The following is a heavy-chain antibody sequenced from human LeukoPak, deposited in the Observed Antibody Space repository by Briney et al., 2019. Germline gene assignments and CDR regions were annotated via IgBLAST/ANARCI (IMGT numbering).Heavy chain of an antibody. CDR2: ISYDGSNK. J-gene: IGHJ4*02. Sequence: GRSLRLSCAASAFTFSSYAMHWVRQAPGKGLEWVAVISYDGSNKYYADSVKGRFTISRDNSKNTLYLQMNSLTAEDTAVYYCARPPTLGAHASYFDYWGQGTLVTVSS. V-gene: IGHV3-30*03. CDR3: ARPPTLGAHASYFDY. D-gene: IGHD3-16*01. CDR1: AFTFSSYA.